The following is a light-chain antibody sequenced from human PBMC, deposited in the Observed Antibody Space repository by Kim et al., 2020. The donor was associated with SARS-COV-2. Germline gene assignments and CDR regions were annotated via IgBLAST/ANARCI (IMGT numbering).Light chain of an antibody. CDR3: QQRSNWYT. J-gene: IGKJ2*01. CDR1: QSIGSS. CDR2: DAF. V-gene: IGKV3-11*01. Sequence: LSLCPAESATLSCRASQSIGSSLAWYQHKPGQAPRLLIYDAFNRATGIPARFSGSGSGTDFTLTISSLEPEDFAVYYCQQRSNWYTFGQGTRLEI.